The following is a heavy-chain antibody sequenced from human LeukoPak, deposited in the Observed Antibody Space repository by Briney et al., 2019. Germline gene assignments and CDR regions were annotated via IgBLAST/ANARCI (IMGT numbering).Heavy chain of an antibody. CDR1: GGSISSYY. V-gene: IGHV4-34*01. CDR2: INHSGST. J-gene: IGHJ4*02. Sequence: KASETLSLTCTVSGGSISSYYWSWIRQSPGKGLEWIGEINHSGSTNYSPSLKSRVTISVDTSKNQFSLKLSSVTAADTAVYYCARGDGRQQLVLVYWGQGTLVTVSS. CDR3: ARGDGRQQLVLVY. D-gene: IGHD6-13*01.